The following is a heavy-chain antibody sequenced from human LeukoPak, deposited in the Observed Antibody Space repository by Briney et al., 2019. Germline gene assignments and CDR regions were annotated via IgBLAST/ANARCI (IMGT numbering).Heavy chain of an antibody. CDR2: FDPEDGET. Sequence: ASVKVSCKVSGYTLTELSMHWVRQAPGKGLEWMGGFDPEDGETIYAQKFQGRVTMTEDTSTDTAYMELSSLRSEDTAVYYCARVVGSRQQLVRYYYYMDVWGKGTTVTVSS. V-gene: IGHV1-24*01. CDR1: GYTLTELS. J-gene: IGHJ6*03. D-gene: IGHD6-13*01. CDR3: ARVVGSRQQLVRYYYYMDV.